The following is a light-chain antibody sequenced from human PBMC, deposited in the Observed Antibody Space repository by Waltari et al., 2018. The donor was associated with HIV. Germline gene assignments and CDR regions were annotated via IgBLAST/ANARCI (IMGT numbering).Light chain of an antibody. V-gene: IGLV1-47*01. CDR1: SPIIGNNA. CDR3: ATWDDSLSGPV. J-gene: IGLJ3*02. Sequence: QSVLTQPPSASGTPGQRVTLSCSGISPIIGNNAFFWYQQLPGTAPKVLIYRNDQRPSGVPDRFSGSKSGASASLAISGLRSEDEADYYCATWDDSLSGPVFGVGTKLTVL. CDR2: RND.